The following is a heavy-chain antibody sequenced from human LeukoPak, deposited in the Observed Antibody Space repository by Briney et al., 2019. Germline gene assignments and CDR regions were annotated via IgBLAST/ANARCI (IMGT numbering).Heavy chain of an antibody. CDR2: IYHSGST. J-gene: IGHJ6*03. V-gene: IGHV4-38-2*01. Sequence: SETLSLTCAVSGYSISSGYYWGWIRQPPGKGLEWIGSIYHSGSTYYNPSLKSRVTISVDTSKNQFSLKLSSVTAADTAVYYCARLQPTRYYYYYYYMDVWGKGTTVTVSS. CDR3: ARLQPTRYYYYYYYMDV. CDR1: GYSISSGYY.